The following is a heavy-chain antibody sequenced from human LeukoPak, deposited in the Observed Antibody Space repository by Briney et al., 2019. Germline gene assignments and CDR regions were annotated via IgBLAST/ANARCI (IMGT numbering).Heavy chain of an antibody. CDR2: IYYSGST. J-gene: IGHJ4*02. CDR3: ARLTISKRLDY. V-gene: IGHV4-59*08. Sequence: SETLSLTCTVSGGSISSYYWSWIRQPPGEGLEWIGYIYYSGSTNYNPSLKSRVTISVDTSKNQFSLKLSSVTAADTAVYYCARLTISKRLDYWGQGTLVTVSS. CDR1: GGSISSYY. D-gene: IGHD3-9*01.